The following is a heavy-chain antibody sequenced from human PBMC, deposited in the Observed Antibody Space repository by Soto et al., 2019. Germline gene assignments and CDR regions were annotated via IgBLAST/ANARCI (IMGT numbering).Heavy chain of an antibody. J-gene: IGHJ4*02. D-gene: IGHD3-22*01. CDR2: ISYDGSNK. V-gene: IGHV3-30*18. CDR1: GFTFSSYG. CDR3: AKGGWYYDSSGYSPFDY. Sequence: QVQLVESGGGVVQPGRSLRLSCAASGFTFSSYGMHWVRQAPGKGLEWVAVISYDGSNKYYADSVKGRFTISRDNSKNTLYLQMNSLRAEDTAVYYCAKGGWYYDSSGYSPFDYWGQGTLVIVSS.